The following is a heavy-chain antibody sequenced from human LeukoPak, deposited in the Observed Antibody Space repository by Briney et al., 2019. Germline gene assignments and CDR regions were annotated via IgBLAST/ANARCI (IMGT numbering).Heavy chain of an antibody. CDR3: AGHHPRNTVDF. V-gene: IGHV4-4*07. D-gene: IGHD2/OR15-2a*01. CDR1: GGSISSYF. J-gene: IGHJ4*02. Sequence: SETLSLTCTVSGGSISSYFCSWIRQPAGKGLEWIGRIDTSGSINYNPSLKSRVTMSVDRSKNQFSLKLRSVTAADTAVYYCAGHHPRNTVDFWGQGTLVTVSS. CDR2: IDTSGSI.